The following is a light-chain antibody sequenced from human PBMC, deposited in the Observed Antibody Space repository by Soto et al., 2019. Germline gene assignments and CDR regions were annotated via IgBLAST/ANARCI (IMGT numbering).Light chain of an antibody. CDR2: GAS. CDR3: QHYKNWLMWT. CDR1: QSVSSN. V-gene: IGKV3-15*01. J-gene: IGKJ1*01. Sequence: EIVMTQSPATLSVSPGERATLSCRASQSVSSNLAWYQQKPGQAPRLLIYGASTRATGIPARFSGSGSGTEFTLTISSLQSEDFAVYYCQHYKNWLMWTFGQGTKVEIK.